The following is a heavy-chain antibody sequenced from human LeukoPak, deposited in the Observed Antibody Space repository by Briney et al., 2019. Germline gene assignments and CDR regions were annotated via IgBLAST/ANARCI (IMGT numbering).Heavy chain of an antibody. CDR2: INPSGGST. CDR1: GYAFTNYY. D-gene: IGHD1-26*01. Sequence: ASVTVSCKSSGYAFTNYYMHWVRQAPGQGLEWMGIINPSGGSTIYAQKFQGRVTMTRDTSTGTIYMELSSLRSEDTAVYYCARRNSHIGSYRPSYYFDYWGQGTLVTVSS. V-gene: IGHV1-46*01. CDR3: ARRNSHIGSYRPSYYFDY. J-gene: IGHJ4*02.